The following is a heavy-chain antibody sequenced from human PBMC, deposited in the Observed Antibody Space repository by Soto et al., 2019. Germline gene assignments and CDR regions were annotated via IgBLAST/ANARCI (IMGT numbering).Heavy chain of an antibody. CDR2: IYNSDTT. Sequence: QVQLQESGPGLVKPSETLSLTCTVSGGSISSYYWSWIRQPPGKGLEWIGYIYNSDTTNYNPSLKSRVTISVATSKNQLSLKVSSVTAADTAVYYCARGRRGDYVPFDYWGQGTLVTVSS. J-gene: IGHJ4*02. CDR1: GGSISSYY. D-gene: IGHD4-17*01. CDR3: ARGRRGDYVPFDY. V-gene: IGHV4-59*01.